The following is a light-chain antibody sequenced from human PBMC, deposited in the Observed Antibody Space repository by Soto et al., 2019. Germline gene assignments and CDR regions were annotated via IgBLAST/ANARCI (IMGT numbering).Light chain of an antibody. CDR2: DVG. CDR3: SSYTTNAFVV. V-gene: IGLV2-14*01. J-gene: IGLJ2*01. CDR1: SSDIGTYKY. Sequence: QSALTQPASVSGSPGQSITISCTGTSSDIGTYKYVCWYQQHPGKAPKLIIYDVGERPSGVSYRFSGSKSGNTASLTISGLQAEDEADYYCSSYTTNAFVVFGGGTKVTVL.